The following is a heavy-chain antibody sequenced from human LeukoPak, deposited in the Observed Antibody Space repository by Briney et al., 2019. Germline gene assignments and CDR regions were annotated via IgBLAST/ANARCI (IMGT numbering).Heavy chain of an antibody. Sequence: PGGSLRLSCAASGFTFSSYAMHRVRQAPGKGLEWVAVISYDGSNKYYADSVKGRFTISRDNSKNTLYLQMNSLRAEDTAVYYCARSLYSSSPPFDYWGQGTLVTVSS. D-gene: IGHD6-13*01. CDR2: ISYDGSNK. V-gene: IGHV3-30*04. CDR1: GFTFSSYA. CDR3: ARSLYSSSPPFDY. J-gene: IGHJ4*02.